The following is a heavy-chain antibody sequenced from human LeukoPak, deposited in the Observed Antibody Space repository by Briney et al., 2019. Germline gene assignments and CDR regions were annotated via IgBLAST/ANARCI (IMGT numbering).Heavy chain of an antibody. CDR2: ISYDGSNK. Sequence: GGSLRLSCAASGFTFSSYAMHWVRQAPGKGLEWVAVISYDGSNKYYTDSVKGRFAISRDNSKNTLYMRMNSLRAEDTAVYYCAKSDSSNYAVSWGQGTLVTVSS. D-gene: IGHD4-11*01. CDR3: AKSDSSNYAVS. CDR1: GFTFSSYA. V-gene: IGHV3-30*09. J-gene: IGHJ4*02.